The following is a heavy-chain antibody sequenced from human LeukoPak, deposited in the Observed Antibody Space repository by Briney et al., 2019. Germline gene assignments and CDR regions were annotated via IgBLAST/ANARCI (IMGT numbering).Heavy chain of an antibody. J-gene: IGHJ4*02. CDR2: IYYSGST. CDR3: ARVPRDGYNQLDY. CDR1: GGSISSYY. V-gene: IGHV4-59*01. Sequence: SETLSLTCTVSGGSISSYYWSWIRQPPGKGLEWIGYIYYSGSTNYNPSLKSRVTISVDTSKNQFSLKLSSVTAADTAAYYCARVPRDGYNQLDYWGQGTLVTVSS. D-gene: IGHD5-24*01.